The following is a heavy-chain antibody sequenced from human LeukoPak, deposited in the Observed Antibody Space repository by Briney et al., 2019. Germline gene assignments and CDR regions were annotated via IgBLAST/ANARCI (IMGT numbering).Heavy chain of an antibody. CDR1: GGTFISYA. D-gene: IGHD4-17*01. J-gene: IGHJ4*02. CDR2: IIPIFGTA. V-gene: IGHV1-69*05. CDR3: ARTPGTYGDYDPDY. Sequence: ASVKVSCKASGGTFISYAISWVRQAPGQGLEWMGGIIPIFGTANYAQKFQGRVTITTDESTSTAYMELSSLRSEDTAVYYCARTPGTYGDYDPDYWGQGTLVTVSS.